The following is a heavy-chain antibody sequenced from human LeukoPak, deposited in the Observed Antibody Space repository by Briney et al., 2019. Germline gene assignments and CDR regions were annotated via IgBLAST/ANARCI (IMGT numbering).Heavy chain of an antibody. Sequence: GGSLRLSCAASGFTFSNAWMSWVRQAPGRGMEWVGRIKSKTDGGTTDYAAPVKGRFTISRDDSKNTLYLQMNSLKTEDTAVYYCTTDETMVRGVTLYYYYYGMDVWGQGTTVTVSS. CDR1: GFTFSNAW. J-gene: IGHJ6*02. CDR2: IKSKTDGGTT. CDR3: TTDETMVRGVTLYYYYYGMDV. V-gene: IGHV3-15*01. D-gene: IGHD3-10*01.